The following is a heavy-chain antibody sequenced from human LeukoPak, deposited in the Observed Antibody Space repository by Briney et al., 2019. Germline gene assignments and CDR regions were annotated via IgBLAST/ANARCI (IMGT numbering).Heavy chain of an antibody. J-gene: IGHJ4*02. CDR2: IIPILGIA. Sequence: SVKVSCKASGGTFSSYAISWVRQAPGQGLEWMGRIIPILGIANYAQKFQGRVTITADKSTSTAYMELSSLRSEDTAVYYCARDHDYGDYVAGYWGQGTLVTVSS. V-gene: IGHV1-69*04. CDR1: GGTFSSYA. CDR3: ARDHDYGDYVAGY. D-gene: IGHD4-17*01.